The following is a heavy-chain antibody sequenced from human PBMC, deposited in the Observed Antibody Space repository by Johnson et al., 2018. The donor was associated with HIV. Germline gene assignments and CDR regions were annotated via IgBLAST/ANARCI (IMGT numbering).Heavy chain of an antibody. CDR1: GFTFSTYW. Sequence: VHLVESGGGLVQPGGSLRLSCAASGFTFSTYWMSWVRQAPGKGLEWVANIKQDGSEKYYVDSVKGRFTISRDNAKNSLYLQMNSLRAEDTAVYYCARDIAPLAGRDAFDIWGQGTMVTVSS. J-gene: IGHJ3*02. CDR3: ARDIAPLAGRDAFDI. D-gene: IGHD6-13*01. V-gene: IGHV3-7*05. CDR2: IKQDGSEK.